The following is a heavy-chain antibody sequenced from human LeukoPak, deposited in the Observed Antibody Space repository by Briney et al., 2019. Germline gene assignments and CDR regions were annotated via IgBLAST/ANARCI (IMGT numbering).Heavy chain of an antibody. CDR2: INQSGST. Sequence: SEPLSLPCAVYGLSFRGYYWRWLRQPPRKGLEWIGEINQSGSTNYNPALKSRVTISVDTSKNQFSLWVNSVSAADTAVYYCARVATVPPSYYYYMDVWGKGTTVTVSS. D-gene: IGHD4-11*01. CDR1: GLSFRGYY. CDR3: ARVATVPPSYYYYMDV. J-gene: IGHJ6*03. V-gene: IGHV4-34*01.